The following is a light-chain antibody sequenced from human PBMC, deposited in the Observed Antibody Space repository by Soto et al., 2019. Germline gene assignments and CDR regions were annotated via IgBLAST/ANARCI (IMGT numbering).Light chain of an antibody. CDR2: AAS. CDR3: QQYGSSPWT. Sequence: IMLTQSPATLSVSPGERATLSCRASQSVSIDLAWYQQTPGQAPRLLIYAASRRATGIPDRFSGSGSGTDFTLTISRLEPEDFAVYYCQQYGSSPWTFGQVTKVDIK. CDR1: QSVSID. V-gene: IGKV3-20*01. J-gene: IGKJ1*01.